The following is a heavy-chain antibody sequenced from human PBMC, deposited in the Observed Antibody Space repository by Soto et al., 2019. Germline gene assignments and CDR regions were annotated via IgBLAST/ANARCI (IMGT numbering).Heavy chain of an antibody. CDR2: IYYSGST. V-gene: IGHV4-31*03. CDR1: GGSISSGGYY. Sequence: SETLSLTCTVSGGSISSGGYYWSWIRQHPGKGLEWIGYIYYSGSTYYNPSLKSRVTISVDTSKNQFSLKLSSVTAADTAVYYCASSGLLLNWFDPWGQGTLVTVSS. CDR3: ASSGLLLNWFDP. D-gene: IGHD2-21*01. J-gene: IGHJ5*02.